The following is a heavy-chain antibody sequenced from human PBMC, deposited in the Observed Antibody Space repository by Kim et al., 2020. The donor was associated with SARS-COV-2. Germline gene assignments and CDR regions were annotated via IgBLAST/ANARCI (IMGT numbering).Heavy chain of an antibody. Sequence: SDGSSTEYADSVNGRFTITRDSAKRSVSLQMNSLTPEDTAVYYCVREPSNWGQGTLVTVSS. J-gene: IGHJ4*02. CDR2: SDGSST. CDR3: VREPSN. V-gene: IGHV3-11*01.